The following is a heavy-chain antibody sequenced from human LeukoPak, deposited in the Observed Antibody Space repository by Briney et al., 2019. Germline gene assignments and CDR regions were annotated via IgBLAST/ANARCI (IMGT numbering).Heavy chain of an antibody. CDR2: IWIDGSNK. V-gene: IGHV3-33*01. J-gene: IGHJ3*02. CDR3: ARGKEQQLYAFDI. D-gene: IGHD6-13*01. CDR1: GFTFSSYG. Sequence: GESLRLSCAASGFTFSSYGMHWVRQAPGKGLEWVAVIWIDGSNKYYADSVKGRFTISRDNSKNTLYLQMNSLSAEDTAVYYCARGKEQQLYAFDIWGQGTMVTVSS.